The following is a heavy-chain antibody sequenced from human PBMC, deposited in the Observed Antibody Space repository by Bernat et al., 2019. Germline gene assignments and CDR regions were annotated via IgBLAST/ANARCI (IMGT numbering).Heavy chain of an antibody. V-gene: IGHV4-34*01. CDR3: ARKRGFDY. J-gene: IGHJ4*02. Sequence: QVPLQQWGAGLLKPSETLSLTCAVYGGSFSGYYWSWIRQPPGKGLEWIGEINHSGSTNYNPSLKSRVTISVDTSKNQISLKLSCVTAADTAVYYCARKRGFDYWGQGTLVTVSS. CDR1: GGSFSGYY. CDR2: INHSGST. D-gene: IGHD3-10*01.